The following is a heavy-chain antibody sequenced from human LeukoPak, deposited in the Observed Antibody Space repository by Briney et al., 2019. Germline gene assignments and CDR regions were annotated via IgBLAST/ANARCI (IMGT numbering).Heavy chain of an antibody. D-gene: IGHD3-10*01. Sequence: GGSLRLSCAASGFTFSSYSMNWVRQAPGKGLEWVSAISGSGGSTYYADSVKGRFTISRDNSKNTLYLQMNSLRAEDTAVYYCAKESKVVRGVGYFDYWGQGTLVTVSS. CDR2: ISGSGGST. CDR3: AKESKVVRGVGYFDY. V-gene: IGHV3-23*01. CDR1: GFTFSSYS. J-gene: IGHJ4*02.